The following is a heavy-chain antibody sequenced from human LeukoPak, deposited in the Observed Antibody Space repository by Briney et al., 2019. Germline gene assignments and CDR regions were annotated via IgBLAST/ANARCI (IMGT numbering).Heavy chain of an antibody. J-gene: IGHJ4*02. V-gene: IGHV3-30-3*01. CDR2: ISYDGSNK. D-gene: IGHD3-10*01. Sequence: GGSLRLSCAASGFTFSSYAMHWVRQAPGKGLGWVAVISYDGSNKYYADSVKGRFTISRDNSKNTLYLQMNSLRAEDTAVYYCAREYILSRYFDYWGQGTLVTVSS. CDR3: AREYILSRYFDY. CDR1: GFTFSSYA.